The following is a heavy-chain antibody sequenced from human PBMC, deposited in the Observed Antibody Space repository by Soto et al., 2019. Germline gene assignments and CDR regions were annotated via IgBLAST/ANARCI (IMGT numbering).Heavy chain of an antibody. Sequence: EVQLLESGGGLIQPGGSLRLSCAASGFTFRNYGMSWVRQAPGKGLEWVSATSKTGTGTWYADSVKDRFTISRDNSKNRLFLQMTSLRVEDTATYYCAKETTIPGFADPWGQGTLVTVSS. CDR3: AKETTIPGFADP. CDR2: TSKTGTGT. V-gene: IGHV3-23*01. J-gene: IGHJ5*02. CDR1: GFTFRNYG. D-gene: IGHD1-1*01.